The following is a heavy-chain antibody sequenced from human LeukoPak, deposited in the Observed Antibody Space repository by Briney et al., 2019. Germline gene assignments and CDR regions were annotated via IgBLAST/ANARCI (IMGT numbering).Heavy chain of an antibody. V-gene: IGHV3-23*01. CDR3: AGTDYSSEAFDI. CDR2: ISGSGRST. Sequence: GGSLRLSCAASGFTFSSYAMSWVRQAPGKGLEWVSAISGSGRSTYYADSVKGRFTISRDNAKNSLYLQMNSLRAEDTAVYYCAGTDYSSEAFDIWGQGTMVTVSS. J-gene: IGHJ3*02. D-gene: IGHD6-13*01. CDR1: GFTFSSYA.